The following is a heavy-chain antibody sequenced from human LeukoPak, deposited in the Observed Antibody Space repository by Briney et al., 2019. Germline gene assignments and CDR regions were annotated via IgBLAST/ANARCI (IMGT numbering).Heavy chain of an antibody. CDR3: AREGCSGGSCYRNWFDP. J-gene: IGHJ5*02. Sequence: ASVKVSCKASGYTFTSYYMHWVRQAPREGLECMGIINPSGGSTSYAQKFQGTVTMTRDTSTSTVYMELSSLISEDTAVYYCAREGCSGGSCYRNWFDPWGQGTLVTVSS. CDR1: GYTFTSYY. CDR2: INPSGGST. D-gene: IGHD2-15*01. V-gene: IGHV1-46*01.